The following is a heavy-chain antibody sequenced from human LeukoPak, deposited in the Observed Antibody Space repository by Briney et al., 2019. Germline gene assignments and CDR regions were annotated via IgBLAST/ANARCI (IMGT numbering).Heavy chain of an antibody. J-gene: IGHJ4*02. D-gene: IGHD3-22*01. CDR1: GFTFSNAW. CDR3: TTVPYYYDNSGYYHGVFDY. CDR2: IKSKADGGTT. Sequence: GGSLRPSCAASGFTFSNAWMSWVRQAPGKGLEWVGRIKSKADGGTTVYAAPVKGRFTISKDDSKNTLYLQMNSLKTEDTAVYYCTTVPYYYDNSGYYHGVFDYWGQGTLVTVSS. V-gene: IGHV3-15*01.